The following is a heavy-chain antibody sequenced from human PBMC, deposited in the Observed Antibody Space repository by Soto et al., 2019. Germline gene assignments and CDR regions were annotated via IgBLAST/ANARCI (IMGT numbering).Heavy chain of an antibody. V-gene: IGHV3-23*01. CDR2: ISGSGGST. CDR1: GFTFSSYA. D-gene: IGHD2-8*01. Sequence: GGSLRLSCAASGFTFSSYAMSWVRQAPGKGLEWVSAISGSGGSTYYADSVKGRFAISRDNSKNTLYLQMNSLRAEDTAVYYCAKDGGCTNGVCFSSHWGQGTLVTVSS. CDR3: AKDGGCTNGVCFSSH. J-gene: IGHJ4*02.